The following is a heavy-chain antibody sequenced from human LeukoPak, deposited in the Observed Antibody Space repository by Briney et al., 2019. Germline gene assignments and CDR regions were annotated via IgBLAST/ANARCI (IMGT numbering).Heavy chain of an antibody. J-gene: IGHJ4*02. CDR3: ARGITGTTVY. CDR2: IWYDGSNK. V-gene: IGHV3-33*01. CDR1: GFTFSSYG. D-gene: IGHD1-7*01. Sequence: GRSLRLSCAASGFTFSSYGMHWVRQAPGRGLEWVAVIWYDGSNKYYADSVKGRFTISRDNSKNTLYLQTNSLRAEDTAVYYCARGITGTTVYWGQGTLVTVSS.